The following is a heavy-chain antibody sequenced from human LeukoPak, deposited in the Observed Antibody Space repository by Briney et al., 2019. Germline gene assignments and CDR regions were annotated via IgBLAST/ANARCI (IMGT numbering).Heavy chain of an antibody. CDR1: GFTFRAYA. D-gene: IGHD3-16*02. CDR3: AKTDYVWGSYRIDY. Sequence: GGSLRLSCAASGFTFRAYAMTWVRQAPGKGLEWVSTISGSSDNTFYAVSVKGRFTISRDNSKNTLYLQMNSLRAEDTAVYYCAKTDYVWGSYRIDYWGQGTLVTVSS. CDR2: ISGSSDNT. J-gene: IGHJ4*02. V-gene: IGHV3-23*01.